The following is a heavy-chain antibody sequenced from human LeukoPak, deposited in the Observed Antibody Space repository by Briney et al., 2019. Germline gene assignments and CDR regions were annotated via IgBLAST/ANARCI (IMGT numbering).Heavy chain of an antibody. D-gene: IGHD1-1*01. CDR2: IRSKAYGETA. Sequence: GGSLRLSCTASGFTFGDYAMSWIRQAPGKGLEWVGFIRSKAYGETADYAASAKGRFTLSRDDSKAIAYLQMNSLKTEDTAVYHCTRDRGAYNLYDYWGQGTLVTVSS. J-gene: IGHJ4*02. CDR1: GFTFGDYA. CDR3: TRDRGAYNLYDY. V-gene: IGHV3-49*03.